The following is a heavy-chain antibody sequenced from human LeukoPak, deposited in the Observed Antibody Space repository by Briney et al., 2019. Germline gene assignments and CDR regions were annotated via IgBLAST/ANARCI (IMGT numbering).Heavy chain of an antibody. CDR1: GFTFSTFA. CDR2: ITGSGPYM. CDR3: VRDVGAVRGEVYFDY. D-gene: IGHD3-10*01. J-gene: IGHJ4*02. Sequence: PGGSLRLSCAASGFTFSTFAMHWVRLSPGKGLEWVSSITGSGPYMLYADSVKHRFTISRDNTKNLLYLEMNSLRAEDTAMYFCVRDVGAVRGEVYFDYWGQGTLVTVSS. V-gene: IGHV3-21*06.